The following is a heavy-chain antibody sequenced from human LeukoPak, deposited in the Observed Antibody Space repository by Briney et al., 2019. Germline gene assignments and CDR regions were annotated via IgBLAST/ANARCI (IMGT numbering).Heavy chain of an antibody. Sequence: GGSLRLSCAASGFTVSSNYMSWVRQAPGKGLEWVSVIYSADSTYYADSVKGRFTISRDNSKNTLYLQMNSLRAEDTAVYYCAKDAGDTVSADFDYWGQGTLVTVSS. CDR3: AKDAGDTVSADFDY. J-gene: IGHJ4*02. D-gene: IGHD4-11*01. CDR1: GFTVSSNY. V-gene: IGHV3-53*01. CDR2: IYSADST.